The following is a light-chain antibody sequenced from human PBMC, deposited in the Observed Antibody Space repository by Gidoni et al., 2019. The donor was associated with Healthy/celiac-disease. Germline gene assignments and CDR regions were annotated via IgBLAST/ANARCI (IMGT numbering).Light chain of an antibody. J-gene: IGLJ2*01. Sequence: SYELTQPLPVSVALGQTARITCGGNNTGSKNAHGYQQKPGQAPVLVIYRDSNRPSGIPERFSGSNSGNTATLTISRAQAGDEADYYCQVWDSSTVVFGGGTKLTVL. CDR3: QVWDSSTVV. CDR2: RDS. V-gene: IGLV3-9*01. CDR1: NTGSKN.